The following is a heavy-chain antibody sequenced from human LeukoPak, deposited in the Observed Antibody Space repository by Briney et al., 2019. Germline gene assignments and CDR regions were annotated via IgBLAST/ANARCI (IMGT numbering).Heavy chain of an antibody. J-gene: IGHJ6*03. Sequence: ASVKVSCKASGGTFSSYAISWVRQATGQGLEWMGWMNPNSGNTGYAQKFQGRVTITRNTSISTAYMELSSLRSEDTAVYYCARGVGRFLEWLLPPRRGVSSGGYYYYMDVWGKGTTVTVSS. V-gene: IGHV1-8*03. CDR1: GGTFSSYA. CDR3: ARGVGRFLEWLLPPRRGVSSGGYYYYMDV. D-gene: IGHD3-3*01. CDR2: MNPNSGNT.